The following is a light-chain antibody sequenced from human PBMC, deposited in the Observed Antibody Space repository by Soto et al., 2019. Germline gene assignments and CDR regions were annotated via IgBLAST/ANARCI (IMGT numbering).Light chain of an antibody. V-gene: IGKV3-15*01. CDR2: DAS. CDR3: QQRNNWPRLT. Sequence: EVVMTQSPATLSVSPGERATLSCRASRTIGSNLAWYQQKPGQPPRLLIYDASTRATDIPGRFTGSGSGTEFTLTITSLQSADFAVYYCQQRNNWPRLTFGQGTRLEIK. CDR1: RTIGSN. J-gene: IGKJ5*01.